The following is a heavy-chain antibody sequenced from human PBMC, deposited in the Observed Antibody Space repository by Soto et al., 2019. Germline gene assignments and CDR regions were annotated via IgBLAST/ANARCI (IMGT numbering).Heavy chain of an antibody. Sequence: QITLKESGPTLVKPTQTFTLACTFSGFSLSTSGMGVGWIRQPPGKALEWLALIYWDDDKRYSPSLKSRLTXTXVTSKNQVVLTMTNMDPVDTATYSCAHYSSTSSFDYWGQGTLVTVSS. J-gene: IGHJ4*02. D-gene: IGHD6-13*01. CDR2: IYWDDDK. CDR1: GFSLSTSGMG. V-gene: IGHV2-5*02. CDR3: AHYSSTSSFDY.